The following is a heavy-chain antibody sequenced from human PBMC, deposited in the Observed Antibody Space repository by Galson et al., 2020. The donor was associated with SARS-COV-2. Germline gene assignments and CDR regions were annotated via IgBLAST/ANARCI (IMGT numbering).Heavy chain of an antibody. CDR2: IRGDGSET. V-gene: IGHV3-7*01. J-gene: IGHJ4*02. D-gene: IGHD6-19*01. CDR1: GFTFKDFW. Sequence: GESLKISCAVSGFTFKDFWMSWVRQAPGKGLEWVANIRGDGSETNYVVSVKGRFSISRDNDMNSLFLQMNSLRVEDTATYYCTREGWQGGYWGQGARVTVSS. CDR3: TREGWQGGY.